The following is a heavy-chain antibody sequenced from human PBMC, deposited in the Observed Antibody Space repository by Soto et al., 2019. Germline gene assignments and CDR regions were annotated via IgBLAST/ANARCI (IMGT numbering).Heavy chain of an antibody. V-gene: IGHV1-69*01. J-gene: IGHJ6*02. CDR1: GGTFSSYA. CDR2: IIPIFDTP. Sequence: QVPLVQSGAEVKKPGSSVMVSCEASGGTFSSYAINWVRQAPGQGLEWMGGIIPIFDTPTYAQKFQGRVTITADESTSTAYMELSSLRSEDTAVYYCALPPRTGYQYGMDVWGQGTTVTVSS. CDR3: ALPPRTGYQYGMDV.